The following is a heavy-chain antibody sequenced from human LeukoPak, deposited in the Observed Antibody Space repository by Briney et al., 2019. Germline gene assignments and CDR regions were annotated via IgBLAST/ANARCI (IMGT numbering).Heavy chain of an antibody. CDR3: ARELITKADAFDI. V-gene: IGHV4-34*01. D-gene: IGHD1-20*01. Sequence: SETLSLTCAVYGGSFSGYYWNWIRQPPGKGLEWIGEINHSGSTNYNPSLKSRVTMSVDTSKNQLSLKLTSVTAADTAVYYCARELITKADAFDIWGQGTMVTVSS. CDR1: GGSFSGYY. J-gene: IGHJ3*02. CDR2: INHSGST.